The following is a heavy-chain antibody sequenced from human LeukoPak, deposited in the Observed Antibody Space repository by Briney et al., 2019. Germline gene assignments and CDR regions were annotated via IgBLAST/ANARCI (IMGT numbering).Heavy chain of an antibody. CDR2: IYPADSDI. CDR3: ARQEYCSGGSCYTWFDP. J-gene: IGHJ5*02. CDR1: GYIINNYW. V-gene: IGHV5-51*01. D-gene: IGHD2-15*01. Sequence: GESLKISCKGSGYIINNYWIGWVRQMPGKGLEWMGIIYPADSDIGYSPSFQGQVTISADKSISTAHLQWSSLKASDTAMYYCARQEYCSGGSCYTWFDPWGQGTLVTVSS.